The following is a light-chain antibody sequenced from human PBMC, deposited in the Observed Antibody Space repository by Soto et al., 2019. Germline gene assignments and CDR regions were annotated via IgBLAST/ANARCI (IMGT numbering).Light chain of an antibody. V-gene: IGLV2-14*01. Sequence: QLVLTQPASVSGSPGQSITISCTGTSSDVGGYNYVSWYQQHPGKAPKLMIYDVSNRPSGVSNRFSGSKSGNTASLTISGLQAEDEADYYCSSYTTSSTANYVFGTGTKLTVL. CDR1: SSDVGGYNY. CDR2: DVS. J-gene: IGLJ1*01. CDR3: SSYTTSSTANYV.